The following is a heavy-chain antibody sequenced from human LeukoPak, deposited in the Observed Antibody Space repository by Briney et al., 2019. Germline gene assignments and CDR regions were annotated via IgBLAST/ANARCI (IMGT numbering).Heavy chain of an antibody. V-gene: IGHV3-23*01. Sequence: AGGSLRLSCAASGFTFSSYATSWVRQAPGKGLEWVSTISGSGGSTYYADSVKGRFTISRDNSKNTLYLQMNSLRAEDTAVYYCAKGAGQKSRSTMILNPFDYWGQGTLVTVSS. D-gene: IGHD3-22*01. CDR2: ISGSGGST. CDR3: AKGAGQKSRSTMILNPFDY. J-gene: IGHJ4*02. CDR1: GFTFSSYA.